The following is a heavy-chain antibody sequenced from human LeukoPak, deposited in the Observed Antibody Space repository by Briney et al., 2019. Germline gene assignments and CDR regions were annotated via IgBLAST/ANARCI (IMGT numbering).Heavy chain of an antibody. CDR3: ARDRPHYDFWSGPPNWFDP. Sequence: ASVKVSCKASGYTFTSYAMHWVRQAPGQRLEWMGWINAGNGNTKYSQKFQGRVTITRDTSASTAYMELSSLRSEDTAVYYCARDRPHYDFWSGPPNWFDPWGQGTLVTVSS. CDR1: GYTFTSYA. V-gene: IGHV1-3*01. J-gene: IGHJ5*02. D-gene: IGHD3-3*01. CDR2: INAGNGNT.